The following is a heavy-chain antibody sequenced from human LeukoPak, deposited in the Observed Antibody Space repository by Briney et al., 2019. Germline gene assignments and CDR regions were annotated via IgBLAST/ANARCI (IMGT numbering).Heavy chain of an antibody. V-gene: IGHV3-7*01. J-gene: IGHJ4*02. CDR1: GFTFSSYW. CDR2: IKQDGSEK. D-gene: IGHD3-10*01. CDR3: ASGYGSGSYYVGGPTCFDY. Sequence: PGGSLRLSCAASGFTFSSYWMSWVRQAPGKGLEWVANIKQDGSEKYYVDSVKGRFTISRDNAKNSLYLQMNSLRAEDTAVYYCASGYGSGSYYVGGPTCFDYWGQGTLVTVSS.